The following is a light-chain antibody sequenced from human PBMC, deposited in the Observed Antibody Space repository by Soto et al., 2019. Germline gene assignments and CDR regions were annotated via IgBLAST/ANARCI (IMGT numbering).Light chain of an antibody. CDR1: QGIIDY. V-gene: IGKV1-27*01. Sequence: DIQMTQSPSSLSASVGDRVTITSRASQGIIDYLAWYQHKPGKAPKLLIYAASTLQSGVPSRFSGSGSGTDFTLTISSLQPEDVATYYCHKYNSAPQTFGQGTKVEI. CDR2: AAS. CDR3: HKYNSAPQT. J-gene: IGKJ1*01.